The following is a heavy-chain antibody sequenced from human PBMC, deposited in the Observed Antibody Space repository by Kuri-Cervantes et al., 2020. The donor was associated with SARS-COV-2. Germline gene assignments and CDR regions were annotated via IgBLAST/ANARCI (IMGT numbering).Heavy chain of an antibody. V-gene: IGHV1-8*01. Sequence: ASVKVSCKAPETTFPNYDINWVRQATGQGLEWMGMVKTNSGNTLYAQIFQGRVTMTRDTSTSTAYMELRSLRSDDTAVYYCARGLLAAAPIGAFDIWGQGTMVTVSS. D-gene: IGHD6-13*01. CDR2: VKTNSGNT. CDR3: ARGLLAAAPIGAFDI. CDR1: ETTFPNYD. J-gene: IGHJ3*02.